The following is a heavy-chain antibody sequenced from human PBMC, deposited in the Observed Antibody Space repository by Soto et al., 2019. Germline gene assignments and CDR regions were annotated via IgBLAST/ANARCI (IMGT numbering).Heavy chain of an antibody. CDR3: ARDRGPYSYGYGLGY. Sequence: QVQLVESGGGVVQPGRSLRLSCAASGFTFSSYAMHWVRQAPGKGLEWVAVISYDGRNKYYVDSVKGRFTISRDNSKNTLYLQMNSLRAEDTAVYYCARDRGPYSYGYGLGYWGQGTLVTVSS. J-gene: IGHJ4*02. V-gene: IGHV3-30*04. CDR2: ISYDGRNK. CDR1: GFTFSSYA. D-gene: IGHD5-18*01.